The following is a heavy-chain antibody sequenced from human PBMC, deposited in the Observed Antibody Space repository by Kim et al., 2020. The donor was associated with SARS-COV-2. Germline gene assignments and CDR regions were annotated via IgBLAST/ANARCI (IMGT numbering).Heavy chain of an antibody. D-gene: IGHD6-19*01. CDR3: ARDVGSGWYQIDY. CDR2: INPSGAIT. J-gene: IGHJ4*02. V-gene: IGHV1-46*01. Sequence: ASVKVSCKASGYTFTSYYIHWVRQAPVQGLEWMGLINPSGAITIYAQKFQGRVTITRDTSTSTVYMDLSSLRSEDTAVYYCARDVGSGWYQIDYWGQGTL. CDR1: GYTFTSYY.